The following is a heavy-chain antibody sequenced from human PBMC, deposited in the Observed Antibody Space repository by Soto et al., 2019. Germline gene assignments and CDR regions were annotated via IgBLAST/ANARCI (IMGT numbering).Heavy chain of an antibody. D-gene: IGHD3-3*01. V-gene: IGHV3-23*01. CDR2: ISGSGGST. CDR1: GFTFSSYA. Sequence: GGSLRLSCAASGFTFSSYAMSWVRQAPGKGLEWVSAISGSGGSTYYADSVKGRFTISRDNSKNTLYLQMNSLRAEDTAVYYCAKDRDMFLEWLPKGYYYYMDVWGKGTTVTVSS. CDR3: AKDRDMFLEWLPKGYYYYMDV. J-gene: IGHJ6*03.